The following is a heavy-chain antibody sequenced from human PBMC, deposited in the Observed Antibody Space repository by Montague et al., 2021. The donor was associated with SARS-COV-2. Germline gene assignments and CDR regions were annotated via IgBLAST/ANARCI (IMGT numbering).Heavy chain of an antibody. Sequence: SETLSLTCAVYGTSFSGYYWTWIRQSPGRGLEWIAEVIHSGKTSYNPSLQSRLTMSVDTYKKQFSLRLSSVTAADTAVYFCAKGSHSYERGGHRPGCFDPWGQGTLVTVSS. J-gene: IGHJ5*01. CDR3: AKGSHSYERGGHRPGCFDP. CDR2: VIHSGKT. V-gene: IGHV4-34*01. D-gene: IGHD3-16*01. CDR1: GTSFSGYY.